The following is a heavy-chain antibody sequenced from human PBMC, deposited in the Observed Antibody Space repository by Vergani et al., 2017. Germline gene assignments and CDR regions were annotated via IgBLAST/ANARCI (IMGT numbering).Heavy chain of an antibody. CDR1: GGSISSGSYY. CDR3: ARALGSTSSPSFDY. Sequence: QVQLQESGPGLVKPSQTLSLTCTVSGGSISSGSYYWSWIRQPAGKGLEWIGRIYTSGSTNYNPSLKSRVTISVDTSKNQFSLKLSSVTAADTAVYYCARALGSTSSPSFDYWGQGTLVTVSS. CDR2: IYTSGST. J-gene: IGHJ4*02. D-gene: IGHD2-2*01. V-gene: IGHV4-61*02.